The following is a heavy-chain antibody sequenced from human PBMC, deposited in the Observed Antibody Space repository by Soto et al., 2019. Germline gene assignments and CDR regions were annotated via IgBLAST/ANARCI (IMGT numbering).Heavy chain of an antibody. CDR2: ISSSGSTI. CDR1: GFTFSSYE. CDR3: ARDHKGGYYYYGMDA. V-gene: IGHV3-48*03. Sequence: GGSLRLSCAASGFTFSSYEMNWVRQAPGKGLEWVSYISSSGSTIYYADPVKGRFTISRDNAKNSLYLQMNSLRAEDTAVYYCARDHKGGYYYYGMDAWGQGTTVTVSS. J-gene: IGHJ6*02.